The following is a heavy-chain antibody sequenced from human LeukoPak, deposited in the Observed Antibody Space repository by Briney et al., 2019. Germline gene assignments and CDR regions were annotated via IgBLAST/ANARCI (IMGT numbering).Heavy chain of an antibody. CDR3: ARDSEWLWLRY. V-gene: IGHV4-61*02. D-gene: IGHD5-18*01. CDR2: IYTSGST. Sequence: SQTLSLTCTVSGGSISSGSYYWSWIRPPAGKGLEWIGRIYTSGSTNYNPSLKSRFTISVDTSKIQFSLKLSSVTAADTAVYYCARDSEWLWLRYWGQGTLVTVSS. CDR1: GGSISSGSYY. J-gene: IGHJ4*02.